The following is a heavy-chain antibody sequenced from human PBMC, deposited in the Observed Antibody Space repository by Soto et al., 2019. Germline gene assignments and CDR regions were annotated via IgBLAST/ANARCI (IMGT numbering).Heavy chain of an antibody. CDR1: GGSISSYY. CDR2: IYYSGST. D-gene: IGHD3-10*01. J-gene: IGHJ5*02. Sequence: PSETLSLTCTVSGGSISSYYWSWIRQPPGKGLEWIGYIYYSGSTNYNPSLKSRVTISVDTSKNQFSLKLSSVTAADTAVYYCARYYGSVLSRFDPWGQGTLVTXSS. CDR3: ARYYGSVLSRFDP. V-gene: IGHV4-59*01.